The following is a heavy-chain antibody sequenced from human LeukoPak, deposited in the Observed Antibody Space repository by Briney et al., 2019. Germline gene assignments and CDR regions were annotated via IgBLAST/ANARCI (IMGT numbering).Heavy chain of an antibody. CDR3: ARRGMYSSGWHFDL. CDR1: GGSISSYY. Sequence: PSETLSLTCTVSGGSISSYYWSWIRQPPGEGLEWIGYIYYSGRTNYNPSLKSRVTISVDTSKNQFSLKLSSVTAADTAVYYCARRGMYSSGWHFDLWGRGIPVTVSS. J-gene: IGHJ2*01. V-gene: IGHV4-59*08. CDR2: IYYSGRT. D-gene: IGHD6-19*01.